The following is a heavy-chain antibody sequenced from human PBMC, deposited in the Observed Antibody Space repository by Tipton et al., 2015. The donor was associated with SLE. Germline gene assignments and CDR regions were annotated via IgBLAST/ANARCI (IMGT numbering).Heavy chain of an antibody. V-gene: IGHV4-4*02. CDR3: ARVETTVSHPDY. CDR1: GASISGSSW. D-gene: IGHD4-17*01. Sequence: TLSLTCAVSGASISGSSWWSWVRQPPGKGLEWIGEIYHSGSTTYTNYNPSLKRRVTISVDNSKNQFSLNLNSVTAADMAVYYCARVETTVSHPDYWGQGTLVTVSS. CDR2: IYHSGSTTYT. J-gene: IGHJ4*02.